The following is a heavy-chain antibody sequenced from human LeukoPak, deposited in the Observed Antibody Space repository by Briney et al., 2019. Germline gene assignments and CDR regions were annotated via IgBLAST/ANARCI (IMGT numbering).Heavy chain of an antibody. CDR3: ARVFPGTLDY. CDR1: GGSFSGYY. Sequence: PSETLSLTCAVYGGSFSGYYWSWIRQPPGKGLEWIGEINHSGSTNYNPSLKSRVTISVNTSKNQFSLKLSSVTAADTAVYYCARVFPGTLDYWGQGTLVTVSS. V-gene: IGHV4-34*01. J-gene: IGHJ4*02. CDR2: INHSGST. D-gene: IGHD6-13*01.